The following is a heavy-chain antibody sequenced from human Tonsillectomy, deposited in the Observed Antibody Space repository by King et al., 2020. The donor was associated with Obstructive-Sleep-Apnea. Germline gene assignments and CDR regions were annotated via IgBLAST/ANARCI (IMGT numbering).Heavy chain of an antibody. CDR3: AGDLRDDVYYCSRYNWFDP. J-gene: IGHJ5*02. CDR2: IWYDGSNK. D-gene: IGHD3-10*01. V-gene: IGHV3-33*01. CDR1: GFTFSSYG. Sequence: VQLVESGGGVVQPGRSLRLSCAASGFTFSSYGMHWVRQAPGKGLEWVAVIWYDGSNKYYADSLKGRFTISRDNSKNTLYLQRNCLRAEAPAGYYGAGDLRDDVYYCSRYNWFDPWGQGTLVTVSS.